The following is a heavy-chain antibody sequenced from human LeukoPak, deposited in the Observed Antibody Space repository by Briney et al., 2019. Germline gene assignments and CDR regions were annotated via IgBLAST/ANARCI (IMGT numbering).Heavy chain of an antibody. Sequence: PSETLSLTCTVSGGSITGYYWSWIRQPPGKGLEWIGYIYNSGSTNYNPSLKSRVTISVDTSKNQFSLKLNSVTAADTAVYYCARGEYDPSGYYSGFQYWGQGTLVTVSS. CDR3: ARGEYDPSGYYSGFQY. V-gene: IGHV4-59*01. CDR2: IYNSGST. CDR1: GGSITGYY. J-gene: IGHJ1*01. D-gene: IGHD3-22*01.